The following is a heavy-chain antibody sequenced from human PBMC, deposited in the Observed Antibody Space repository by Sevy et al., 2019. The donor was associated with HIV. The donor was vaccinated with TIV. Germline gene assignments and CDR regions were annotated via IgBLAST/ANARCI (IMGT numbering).Heavy chain of an antibody. D-gene: IGHD2-2*01. CDR3: ARDRYCSSTSCSGRVGMDV. V-gene: IGHV4-4*02. CDR2: IYHSGST. Sequence: SETLSLTCAVSGGSISSSNWWSWVRQPPGKGLEWIGEIYHSGSTNYNPSLKSRVTISVDKSKNQFSLKLSSVTAADTAVYYCARDRYCSSTSCSGRVGMDVWGQGTTVTVSS. CDR1: GGSISSSNW. J-gene: IGHJ6*02.